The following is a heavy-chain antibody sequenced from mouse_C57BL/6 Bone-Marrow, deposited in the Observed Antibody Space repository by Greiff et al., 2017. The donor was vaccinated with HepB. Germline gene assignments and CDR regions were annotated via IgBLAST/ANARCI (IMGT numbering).Heavy chain of an antibody. CDR1: GYSFSSSW. CDR3: ARSGTTVVDLDY. Sequence: VQLQQSGPELVKPGASVKISCKASGYSFSSSWMNWVKQRPGEGLEWIGRIYPGDGDTNYNGKFKGKATLTADKSSSTAYMQLSSLTSEDSAVYFCARSGTTVVDLDYWGQGTTLTVSS. D-gene: IGHD1-1*01. CDR2: IYPGDGDT. J-gene: IGHJ2*01. V-gene: IGHV1-82*01.